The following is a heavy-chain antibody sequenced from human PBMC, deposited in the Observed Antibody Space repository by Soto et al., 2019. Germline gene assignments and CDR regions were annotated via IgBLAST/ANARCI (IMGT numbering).Heavy chain of an antibody. J-gene: IGHJ4*02. CDR3: VKSQQLFLRYYFDY. D-gene: IGHD3-3*01. Sequence: SGGSLRLSCSASGFTFSSYAMHWVRQAPGKGLEYVSAISSNGGSTYYADSVKGRFTISRDNSKNTLYLQMSSLRAEDTAVYYCVKSQQLFLRYYFDYWGQGTLVTVSS. CDR1: GFTFSSYA. CDR2: ISSNGGST. V-gene: IGHV3-64D*06.